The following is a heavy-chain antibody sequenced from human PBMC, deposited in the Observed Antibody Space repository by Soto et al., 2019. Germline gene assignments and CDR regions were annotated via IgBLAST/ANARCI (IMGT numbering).Heavy chain of an antibody. J-gene: IGHJ6*02. V-gene: IGHV3-30*18. CDR1: GFTFSSYA. D-gene: IGHD3-16*01. CDR2: ISHDGSNK. CDR3: AKDLRLYLYAYDCGTGGMDV. Sequence: QLVESGGGVVQPGRSLRLSCAASGFTFSSYAMHWVRQAPGKGLEWLAVISHDGSNKYYADSVKGQFTIFRDRSKNKLHLQRKNRRPEDMAVYYCAKDLRLYLYAYDCGTGGMDVWGQGTTVTVSS.